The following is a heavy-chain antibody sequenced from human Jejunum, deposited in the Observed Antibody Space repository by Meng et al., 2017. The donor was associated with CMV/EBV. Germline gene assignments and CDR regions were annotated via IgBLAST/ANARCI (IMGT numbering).Heavy chain of an antibody. CDR2: IYASGGA. D-gene: IGHD3-16*01. V-gene: IGHV4-4*07. CDR3: AREGAGRALDY. J-gene: IGHJ4*02. CDR1: GDSISSYY. Sequence: LTCTVSGDSISSYYWSWIRQPDGKGLEWIGRIYASGGANYNPSLKSRVIMSIDTSQNQLSLRLTSETAADTAVYFCAREGAGRALDYWGQGTLVTVSS.